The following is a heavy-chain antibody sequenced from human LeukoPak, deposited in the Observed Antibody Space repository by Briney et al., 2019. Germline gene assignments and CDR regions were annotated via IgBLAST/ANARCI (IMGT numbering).Heavy chain of an antibody. CDR2: IYYSGST. D-gene: IGHD1-1*01. CDR1: GGSISSGGYY. CDR3: AREMKQTGGPFDY. Sequence: SQTLSLTCTVSGGSISSGGYYWSWIRQPPGKGLEWIGYIYYSGSTNYNPSLKSRVTISVDTSKNQFSLKLSSVTAADTAVYYCAREMKQTGGPFDYWGQGTLVTVSS. V-gene: IGHV4-61*08. J-gene: IGHJ4*02.